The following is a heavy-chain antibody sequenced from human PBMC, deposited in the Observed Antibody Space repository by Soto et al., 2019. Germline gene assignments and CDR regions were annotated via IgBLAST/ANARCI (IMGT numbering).Heavy chain of an antibody. CDR1: GYTFTGYY. Sequence: ASVKVSCKASGYTFTGYYMHWVRQAPGQGLEWMGWINPNSGGTNYAQKFQGWVTMTRDTSISTAYMELSRLRSDDTAVYYCARGASEKFLWFGGSPSSRLLWLDPWGKGPLVTVPS. V-gene: IGHV1-2*04. J-gene: IGHJ5*02. CDR2: INPNSGGT. CDR3: ARGASEKFLWFGGSPSSRLLWLDP. D-gene: IGHD3-10*01.